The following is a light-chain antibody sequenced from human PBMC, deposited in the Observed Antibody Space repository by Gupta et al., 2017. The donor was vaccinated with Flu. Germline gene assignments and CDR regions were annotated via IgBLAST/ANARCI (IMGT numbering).Light chain of an antibody. J-gene: IGKJ1*01. CDR3: QHRNSFPFT. CDR1: QMLGNY. V-gene: IGKV1-39*01. CDR2: GTS. Sequence: DIHMTYAPSSLSASVGDRVTITCRASQMLGNYLTWYQQKPGRAPKLLIYGTSTRKKVVPTRFSGSGYGTDFTLTISNRQPEDFANYYCQHRNSFPFTFGQGTQVE.